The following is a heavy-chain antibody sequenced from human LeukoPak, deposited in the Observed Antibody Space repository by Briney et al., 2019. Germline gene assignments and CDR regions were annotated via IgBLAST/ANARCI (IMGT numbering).Heavy chain of an antibody. J-gene: IGHJ4*02. CDR1: GGSFSTYY. D-gene: IGHD3-3*01. Sequence: SETLSLTCTVSGGSFSTYYWSWIRQPPGKGLEWIWYIYTTGSTSYNPSLKSRVTISVDTSKRQFSLKLNSVTAADTAMYFCARERSDFWSFDFWGQGALVTVSS. CDR2: IYTTGST. V-gene: IGHV4-4*09. CDR3: ARERSDFWSFDF.